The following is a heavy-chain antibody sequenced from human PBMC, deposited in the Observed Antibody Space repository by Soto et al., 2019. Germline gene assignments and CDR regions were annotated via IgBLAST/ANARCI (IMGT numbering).Heavy chain of an antibody. D-gene: IGHD1-1*01. CDR1: GFTFSGNW. Sequence: GGSLRPSCAASGFTFSGNWMHWVRQAPGKGLLWVSRINPDGSNTDYADSVKGRFTISRDNAKNTLYLQMNSLRAEDTAVYYCAGGIWNDNDYWGQGTLVTVSS. CDR2: INPDGSNT. CDR3: AGGIWNDNDY. V-gene: IGHV3-74*01. J-gene: IGHJ4*02.